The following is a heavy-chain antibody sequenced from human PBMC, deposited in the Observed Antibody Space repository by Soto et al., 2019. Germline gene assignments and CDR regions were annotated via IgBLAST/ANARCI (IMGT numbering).Heavy chain of an antibody. J-gene: IGHJ2*01. Sequence: QVQLQESGPGLVKPSESLSLTCSVSGGSIGNYYWAWIRQSAGKGLAWIGRIYTSGRTHYNPSLTGRVTMSIDTSKNQFSLRLTSVTAADTAIYYCARDYDVNTALDYWYFDLWGRGTLVTVSS. CDR3: ARDYDVNTALDYWYFDL. CDR1: GGSIGNYY. CDR2: IYTSGRT. V-gene: IGHV4-4*07. D-gene: IGHD5-18*01.